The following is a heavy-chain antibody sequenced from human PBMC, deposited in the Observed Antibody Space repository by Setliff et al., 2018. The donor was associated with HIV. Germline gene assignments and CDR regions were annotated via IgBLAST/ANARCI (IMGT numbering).Heavy chain of an antibody. Sequence: PGGSLRLSCAASGFTFSSNAMSWVRQYPGKGLEWVSSLSDSGGTTFYVDSVKGRFTISRDNAKNSLYLQMNSLRAEDTAVYYCARVMIGYSGYDAFDYWGQGTLVTVSS. CDR2: LSDSGGTT. V-gene: IGHV3-23*01. CDR1: GFTFSSNA. J-gene: IGHJ4*02. D-gene: IGHD5-12*01. CDR3: ARVMIGYSGYDAFDY.